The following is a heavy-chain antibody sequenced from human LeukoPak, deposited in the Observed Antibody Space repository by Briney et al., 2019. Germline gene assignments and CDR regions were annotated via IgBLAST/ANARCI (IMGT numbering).Heavy chain of an antibody. CDR3: ARVSILIVPYYAFDI. Sequence: GGSLRLSCAASGFTFSASTMNWVRQAPGKGLEWVSSISSSSNYIYYADSVKGRFTISRDNAKNSLYLQMNSLRAEDTAVYYCARVSILIVPYYAFDIWGQGTMVTVSS. V-gene: IGHV3-21*01. D-gene: IGHD2/OR15-2a*01. CDR1: GFTFSAST. CDR2: ISSSSNYI. J-gene: IGHJ3*02.